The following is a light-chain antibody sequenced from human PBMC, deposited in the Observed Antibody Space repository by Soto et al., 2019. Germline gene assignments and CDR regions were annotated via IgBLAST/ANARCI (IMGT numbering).Light chain of an antibody. CDR2: KAS. V-gene: IGKV1-5*03. Sequence: DIQMTQSPSTLSASVGDRVTITCRASQSISSWLTWYQQKAGQAPKLLIYKASIVESGVPSRFSGSGSGTEFTLTLSILQPDDSATYYCQQYSYFATFGQGTRVEVK. CDR1: QSISSW. J-gene: IGKJ1*01. CDR3: QQYSYFAT.